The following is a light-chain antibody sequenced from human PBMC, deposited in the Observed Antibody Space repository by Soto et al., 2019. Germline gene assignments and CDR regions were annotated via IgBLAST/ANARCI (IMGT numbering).Light chain of an antibody. Sequence: EIVLTQSPATLSLSPGERATLSCRASQSVSTNLAWYQHNPGQAPRLLIYDASNRATGIPARFSGSGSGTYITVTISSPAPEDFAVYYWQQHYSGTNTFGQGTKVEIK. CDR2: DAS. CDR3: QQHYSGTNT. J-gene: IGKJ2*01. V-gene: IGKV3-11*01. CDR1: QSVSTN.